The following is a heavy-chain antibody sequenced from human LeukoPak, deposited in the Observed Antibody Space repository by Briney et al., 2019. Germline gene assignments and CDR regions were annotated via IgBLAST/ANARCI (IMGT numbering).Heavy chain of an antibody. CDR1: GFTFSSYA. V-gene: IGHV3-23*01. CDR3: ANGSWVSDADAVL. D-gene: IGHD1-1*01. J-gene: IGHJ4*02. CDR2: LRGDGET. Sequence: GGPLRLPCAASGFTFSSYAMSWLRQAPARGLEWVSSLRGDGETFYADSVKGRFTLYRDESRNTVYLQMNNLRVEDTSECVSANGSWVSDADAVLWGKGTLVTVS.